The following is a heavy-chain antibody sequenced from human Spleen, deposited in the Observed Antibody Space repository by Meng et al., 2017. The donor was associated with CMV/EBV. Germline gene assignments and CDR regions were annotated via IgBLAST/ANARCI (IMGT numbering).Heavy chain of an antibody. Sequence: QVQLVQSGAEATKPGASVKVSCKVSGYSLTELSIHWVRQAPGKGLEWMGSFDPEDGETIHAQTFQGRVTMTEDTSTDTAYMDLSSLRSEDTAIYYCATSIAVAGPANWFDPWGQGTLVIVSS. V-gene: IGHV1-24*01. CDR2: FDPEDGET. CDR1: GYSLTELS. J-gene: IGHJ5*02. D-gene: IGHD6-19*01. CDR3: ATSIAVAGPANWFDP.